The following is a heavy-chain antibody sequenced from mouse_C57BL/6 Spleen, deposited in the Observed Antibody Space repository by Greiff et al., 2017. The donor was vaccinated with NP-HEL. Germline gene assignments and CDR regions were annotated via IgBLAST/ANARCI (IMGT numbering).Heavy chain of an antibody. CDR3: AREGIYDDDWAFDY. CDR1: GYSITSGYY. J-gene: IGHJ2*01. Sequence: EVKLQESGPGLVKPSQSLSLTCSVTGYSITSGYYWNWIRQFPGNKLEWMGYISYDGSNNYNPSLKNRISITRDTSKNQFFLKLNSVTTEDTATYYCAREGIYDDDWAFDYWGQGTTLTVSS. CDR2: ISYDGSN. D-gene: IGHD2-4*01. V-gene: IGHV3-6*01.